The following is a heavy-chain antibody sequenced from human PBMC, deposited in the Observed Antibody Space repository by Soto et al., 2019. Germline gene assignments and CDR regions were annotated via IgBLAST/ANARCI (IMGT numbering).Heavy chain of an antibody. J-gene: IGHJ4*02. CDR1: GGPFSDYA. Sequence: QVQLVQSGAEVKKPGSSVKVSCKVSGGPFSDYAVSWVRQAPGQGLEWMGGIIPIFGTANYAQKFQGRVTITADESTTTAYMELSCLRSEDTAVYYCARDLDYYGSGNYYNRIDYWGQGTLVTVSS. CDR2: IIPIFGTA. V-gene: IGHV1-69*01. D-gene: IGHD3-10*01. CDR3: ARDLDYYGSGNYYNRIDY.